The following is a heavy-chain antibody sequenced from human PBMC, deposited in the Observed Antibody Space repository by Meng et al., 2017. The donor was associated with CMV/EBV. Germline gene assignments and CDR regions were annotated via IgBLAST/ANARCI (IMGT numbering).Heavy chain of an antibody. V-gene: IGHV1-46*01. CDR3: ARDRYFDY. Sequence: SVKVSCRASGYTFTSYCMHWVRQAPGKGLEWMGIINPSGGSASYAQKFQGRVTMTRDTSTSTVYMELSSLRSEDTAVYYCARDRYFDYWGQGTLVTVSS. CDR1: GYTFTSYC. CDR2: INPSGGSA. J-gene: IGHJ4*02.